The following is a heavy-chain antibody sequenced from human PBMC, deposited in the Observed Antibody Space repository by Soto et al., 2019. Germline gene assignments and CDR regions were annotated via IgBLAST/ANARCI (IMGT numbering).Heavy chain of an antibody. J-gene: IGHJ4*02. CDR2: ISYDGSNK. Sequence: QVQLVESGGGVVQPGRSLRLSCVASGFTFSSYGMHWVRQAPGKGLEWVAVISYDGSNKYYADSVKGRFTISRDNSKNTLYLQMNSLRAEDTAVYYCAKEGSSSWPYDYWGQGTLVTVSS. D-gene: IGHD6-13*01. V-gene: IGHV3-30*18. CDR1: GFTFSSYG. CDR3: AKEGSSSWPYDY.